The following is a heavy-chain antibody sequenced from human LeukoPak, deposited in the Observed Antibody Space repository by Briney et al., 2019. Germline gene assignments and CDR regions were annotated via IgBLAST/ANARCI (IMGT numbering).Heavy chain of an antibody. CDR2: LYSGGTT. J-gene: IGHJ4*02. Sequence: GGSLRLSCAASGFTVSSNYMSWVRQAPGKGLEWVSVLYSGGTTYYADSVKGRFTISRDNSKNTLYLQMDSLRAEDTAVYYCAREPGTDYRKYYFDYWGQGTLVTVSP. CDR3: AREPGTDYRKYYFDY. D-gene: IGHD1-14*01. V-gene: IGHV3-53*01. CDR1: GFTVSSNY.